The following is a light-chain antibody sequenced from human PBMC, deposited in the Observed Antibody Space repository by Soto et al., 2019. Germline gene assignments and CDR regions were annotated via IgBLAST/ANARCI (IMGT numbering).Light chain of an antibody. V-gene: IGKV1-27*01. CDR2: AES. CDR3: QKYNFLPWT. Sequence: DIQMTQSPSSLSASVGDRVTITCRASQGIGNYLAWYQQKPGKVPKLLIFAESTLQSGVPSRFRVSGSGTDFTLTISSLQPEDVATYYGQKYNFLPWTFGPGTKVDIK. CDR1: QGIGNY. J-gene: IGKJ3*01.